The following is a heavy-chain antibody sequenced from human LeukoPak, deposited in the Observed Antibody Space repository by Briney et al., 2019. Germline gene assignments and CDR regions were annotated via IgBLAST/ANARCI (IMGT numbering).Heavy chain of an antibody. V-gene: IGHV1-2*02. Sequence: ASVKVSCKASGYTFTGYYMHWVRQAPGQGLEWMGWINPNSGGTNYAQKFQGRVTMTRDTSISTAYMELSRLRSDDTAVYYCARARGRAEIRCHGYWGQGTLVAVSS. J-gene: IGHJ4*02. CDR3: ARARGRAEIRCHGY. CDR1: GYTFTGYY. D-gene: IGHD3-10*01. CDR2: INPNSGGT.